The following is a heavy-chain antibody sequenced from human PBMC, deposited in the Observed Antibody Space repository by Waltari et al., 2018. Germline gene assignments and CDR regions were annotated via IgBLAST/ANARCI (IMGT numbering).Heavy chain of an antibody. CDR2: ISRDEKNT. Sequence: QVQLVESGGGVVQPGRSLRLSCAASGFTFTSYVIQWFRQAPGKGLEWVAVISRDEKNTYEEDAGKGRFTVSRDNSKNPIWLQMNRMKTEDTAVYYCAREDYYDRGRIGANFDYWGQGTLVTVSS. V-gene: IGHV3-30*04. D-gene: IGHD3-22*01. CDR1: GFTFTSYV. CDR3: AREDYYDRGRIGANFDY. J-gene: IGHJ4*02.